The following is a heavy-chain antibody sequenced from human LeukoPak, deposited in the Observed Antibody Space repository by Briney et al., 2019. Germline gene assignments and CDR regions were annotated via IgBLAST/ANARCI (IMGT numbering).Heavy chain of an antibody. J-gene: IGHJ4*02. CDR3: ARADWGSIDY. V-gene: IGHV3-9*01. CDR2: ISWNSGSI. D-gene: IGHD7-27*01. CDR1: GFTFNDYA. Sequence: PGRSLRLSCAASGFTFNDYAMHWVRQAPGKGLEWVSGISWNSGSIYYVDSVKGRFTISRDNAKDSLYLHVTILRAEDTAVYYCARADWGSIDYWGQGTLVTVSS.